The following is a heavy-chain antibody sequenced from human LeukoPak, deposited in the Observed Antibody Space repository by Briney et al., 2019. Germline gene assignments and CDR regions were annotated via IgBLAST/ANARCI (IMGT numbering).Heavy chain of an antibody. J-gene: IGHJ4*02. CDR2: IYPDDSDT. CDR3: ARHSLAVAASTDFDY. V-gene: IGHV5-51*01. Sequence: GESLKISCKGSGYSFTSYWIGWVRQMPGKGLEWMGIIYPDDSDTRYSPSFQGQVTISADKSISTAYLQWSSLKASDTAMYYCARHSLAVAASTDFDYWGQGTLVTVSS. D-gene: IGHD6-19*01. CDR1: GYSFTSYW.